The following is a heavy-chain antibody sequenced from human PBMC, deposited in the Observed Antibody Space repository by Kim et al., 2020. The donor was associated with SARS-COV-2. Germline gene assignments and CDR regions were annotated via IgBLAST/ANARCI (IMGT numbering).Heavy chain of an antibody. D-gene: IGHD2-2*01. CDR3: ATSTNWNFDC. CDR2: ISPDGTER. V-gene: IGHV3-7*03. CDR1: RFSFGGTW. Sequence: GGSLRLSCAASRFSFGGTWMAWVRQTPGKGLEWVAGISPDGTERYYAESVRGRFTISRDNAKNSLFLQMSSLRVEDTAVYYCATSTNWNFDCWGQGTRVTVSS. J-gene: IGHJ4*02.